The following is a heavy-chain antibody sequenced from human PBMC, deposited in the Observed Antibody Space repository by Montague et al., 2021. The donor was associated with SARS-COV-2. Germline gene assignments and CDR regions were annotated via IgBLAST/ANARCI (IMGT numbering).Heavy chain of an antibody. J-gene: IGHJ6*02. V-gene: IGHV4-34*01. CDR3: ARFYHVGMVRGVRRAYYYGMDV. Sequence: SETLSLTCAVYGGSFSGYCWSWIRQPPGKGLEWIGEINHSGSTNXNPSLKSRVTISGDTSKNQFSLKLSSVTAADTAVYYCARFYHVGMVRGVRRAYYYGMDVWGQGTTVTVSS. D-gene: IGHD3-10*01. CDR2: INHSGST. CDR1: GGSFSGYC.